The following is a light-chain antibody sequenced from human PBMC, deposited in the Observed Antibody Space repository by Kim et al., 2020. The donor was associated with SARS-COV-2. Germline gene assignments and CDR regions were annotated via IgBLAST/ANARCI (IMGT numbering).Light chain of an antibody. CDR3: QQYDTSPLT. CDR2: GAS. J-gene: IGKJ5*01. Sequence: PGERATLSCRASQSVSSTYLVWYQQKPGQAPRLLIYGASTRATGIPDRFSGSGSGTDFTLTISRLEPEDFAVYSCQQYDTSPLTFGQGTRLEIK. V-gene: IGKV3-20*01. CDR1: QSVSSTY.